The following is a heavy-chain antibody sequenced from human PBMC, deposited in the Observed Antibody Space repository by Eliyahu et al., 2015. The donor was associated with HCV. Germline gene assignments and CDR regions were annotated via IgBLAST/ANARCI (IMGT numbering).Heavy chain of an antibody. D-gene: IGHD1-26*01. V-gene: IGHV3-13*01. Sequence: EVQLVESGGGLVQPGGSLRLSCAASGFTFSSYDMHWVRQATGKGLEWVSAIGTAGDTYYPGSVKGRFTISRENAKNSLYLQMNSLRAGDTAVYYCARGGRSGPHDAFDIWGQGTMVTVSS. CDR3: ARGGRSGPHDAFDI. CDR1: GFTFSSYD. J-gene: IGHJ3*02. CDR2: IGTAGDT.